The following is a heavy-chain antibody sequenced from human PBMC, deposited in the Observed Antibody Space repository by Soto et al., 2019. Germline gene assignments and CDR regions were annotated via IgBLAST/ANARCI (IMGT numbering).Heavy chain of an antibody. CDR1: GLSVSGDH. Sequence: EVQLVQSGGDLVQPGGSLRLSCAASGLSVSGDHMTWVRQAPGKGLEWVSMTYSGGPTDYADSVKGRFTISVDKSKNTLYLQMHSLRVDDTAVYYCARDYGDYGLVFDIWGQGTMVTVSS. D-gene: IGHD4-17*01. CDR3: ARDYGDYGLVFDI. CDR2: TYSGGPT. V-gene: IGHV3-53*01. J-gene: IGHJ3*02.